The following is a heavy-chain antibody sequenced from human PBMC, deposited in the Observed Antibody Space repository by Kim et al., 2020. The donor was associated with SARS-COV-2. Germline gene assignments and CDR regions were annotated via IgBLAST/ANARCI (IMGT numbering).Heavy chain of an antibody. D-gene: IGHD3-10*01. Sequence: GGSLRLSCAASGFTFSSYAMHWVHQAPGKGLEWVAGISYDGSNKHYADSVKGRFTISRDNSQNTLYLQMNSLRAEDTAVYYCARSFGTVIIYYYFGMDVWGEGTTVTVPS. J-gene: IGHJ6*04. CDR1: GFTFSSYA. V-gene: IGHV3-30-3*01. CDR2: ISYDGSNK. CDR3: ARSFGTVIIYYYFGMDV.